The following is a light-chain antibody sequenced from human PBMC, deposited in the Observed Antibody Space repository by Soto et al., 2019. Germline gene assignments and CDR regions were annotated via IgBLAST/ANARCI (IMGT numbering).Light chain of an antibody. V-gene: IGLV3-21*01. J-gene: IGLJ2*01. CDR1: NIGRKG. Sequence: SSELTQPPSVSVAPGETARISCGGNNIGRKGVHWYQQKPGQAPVLVIYSDTDLPPVIPERFSGSNSANMATLTISRVEAGYEADYYCQVWDIGSAHVLFGGGTKLTVL. CDR2: SDT. CDR3: QVWDIGSAHVL.